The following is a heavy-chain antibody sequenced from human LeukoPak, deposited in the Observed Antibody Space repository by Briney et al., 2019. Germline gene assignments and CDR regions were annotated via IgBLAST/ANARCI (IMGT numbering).Heavy chain of an antibody. CDR3: ARRLPYYGMDA. J-gene: IGHJ6*02. Sequence: PGGSLRLSCAASGFTFSSYEIHWVRQAPGKGLEWVSKIGGICSIMYSDSVKGRFTISTDSAKSSVYLQMNSLRAEDTAVYYCARRLPYYGMDAWGQGTTVTVAS. V-gene: IGHV3-48*03. CDR2: IGGICSIM. CDR1: GFTFSSYE.